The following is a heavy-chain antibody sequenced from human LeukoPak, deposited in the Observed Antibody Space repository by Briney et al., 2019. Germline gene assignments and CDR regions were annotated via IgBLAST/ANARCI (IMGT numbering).Heavy chain of an antibody. CDR1: GGSISSYY. CDR3: ARLQGGYCTNGVCYQAVYYYGMDV. J-gene: IGHJ6*02. CDR2: IYYSGST. D-gene: IGHD2-8*01. Sequence: SESLSLTCTVSGGSISSYYCSWIRQPPGEGLEWIGYIYYSGSTNSTPPLKSRVTISVDTSKNQSSLKLSSVTAADTAVYYCARLQGGYCTNGVCYQAVYYYGMDVWGQGTTVTVSS. V-gene: IGHV4-59*08.